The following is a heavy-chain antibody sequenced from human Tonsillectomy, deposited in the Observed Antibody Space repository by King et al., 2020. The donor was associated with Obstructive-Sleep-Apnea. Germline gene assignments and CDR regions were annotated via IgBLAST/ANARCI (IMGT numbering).Heavy chain of an antibody. CDR1: GFTFSGSA. Sequence: VQLVESGGGLVQPGGSLKLSCAASGFTFSGSAMHWVRQASGKGLEWVGRIRSEPNSYATAYAASVKGRFIISRDDSKNTAYLQMNSLKTEDTAVYYCTINQMYYYGPGGAFDIWGQGTMVTVSS. V-gene: IGHV3-73*01. D-gene: IGHD3-10*01. CDR2: IRSEPNSYAT. CDR3: TINQMYYYGPGGAFDI. J-gene: IGHJ3*02.